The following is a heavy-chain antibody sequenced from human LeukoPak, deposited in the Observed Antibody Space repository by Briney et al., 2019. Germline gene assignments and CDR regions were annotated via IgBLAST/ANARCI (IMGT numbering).Heavy chain of an antibody. J-gene: IGHJ6*03. V-gene: IGHV1-8*01. CDR1: GYTFTSYD. CDR3: ASQNYDILSGYSDYMDV. Sequence: ASVKVSCKASGYTFTSYDINWVRQATGQGLEWMGWMNPNSGNTGYAQKFQGRVTMTRNTSISTAYMELSSLRSEHTAVYYCASQNYDILSGYSDYMDVWGKETTVTVSS. D-gene: IGHD3-9*01. CDR2: MNPNSGNT.